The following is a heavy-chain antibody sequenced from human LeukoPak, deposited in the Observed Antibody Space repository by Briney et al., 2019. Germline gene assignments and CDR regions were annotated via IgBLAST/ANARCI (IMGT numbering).Heavy chain of an antibody. CDR1: GGSISSYY. J-gene: IGHJ5*02. Sequence: SQTLSLTCTVSGGSISSYYWSWIRQPAGKGLEWIGRIYTSGSTNYNPSLKSRVTMSVDTSKNQFSLKLSSVTAADTAVYYCARGWAVYCSSTSCYSPPRDNWFDPWGQGTLVTVSS. V-gene: IGHV4-4*07. D-gene: IGHD2-2*01. CDR3: ARGWAVYCSSTSCYSPPRDNWFDP. CDR2: IYTSGST.